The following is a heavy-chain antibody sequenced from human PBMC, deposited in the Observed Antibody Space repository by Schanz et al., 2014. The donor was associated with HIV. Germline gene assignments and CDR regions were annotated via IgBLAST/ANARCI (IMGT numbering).Heavy chain of an antibody. CDR1: GFTFSNYA. CDR3: ARVANWDYYGMDV. J-gene: IGHJ6*02. D-gene: IGHD3-16*01. Sequence: QEQLVESGGGVVQPGKSLRLSCAASGFTFSNYAMHWVRQAPGKGLEWVAVISYDGSNKYYADSVKGRFTISRDNSKNTLYLQMNSLRAEDTAVYYCARVANWDYYGMDVWGRGTTVTVSS. V-gene: IGHV3-30-3*01. CDR2: ISYDGSNK.